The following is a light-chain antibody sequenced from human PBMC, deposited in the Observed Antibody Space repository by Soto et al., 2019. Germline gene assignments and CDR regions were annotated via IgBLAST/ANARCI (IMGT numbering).Light chain of an antibody. CDR3: SSYAGSNSYV. Sequence: QSVLTQPPSASGSPGQSVTISCTGTSSDDGGYNFVSWYQHHPGKAPKLMIFDVSERPSGVPDRFSGSKSGNTASLTVSGLQAEDEADYYCSSYAGSNSYVFGTGTKLTVL. CDR2: DVS. CDR1: SSDDGGYNF. V-gene: IGLV2-8*01. J-gene: IGLJ1*01.